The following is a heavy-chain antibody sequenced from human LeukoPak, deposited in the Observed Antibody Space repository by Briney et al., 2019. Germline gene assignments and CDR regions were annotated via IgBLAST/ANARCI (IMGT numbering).Heavy chain of an antibody. CDR3: ARIAPHTALVTNWFAP. V-gene: IGHV2-26*01. D-gene: IGHD5-18*01. Sequence: SSPTLLNPTETLTQTCTVSGFSLSNPRMGVSWIRQPPGKALEWLAHIFLNDEKSYTTSLKSRLSISKDTSKSQVVLTMTNMDPVDTATYYCARIAPHTALVTNWFAPWGQGTLVTVSS. CDR2: IFLNDEK. J-gene: IGHJ5*02. CDR1: GFSLSNPRMG.